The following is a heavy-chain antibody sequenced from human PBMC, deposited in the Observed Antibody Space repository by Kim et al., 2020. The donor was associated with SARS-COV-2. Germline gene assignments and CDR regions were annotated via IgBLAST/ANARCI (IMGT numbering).Heavy chain of an antibody. D-gene: IGHD3-10*01. V-gene: IGHV3-23*01. Sequence: GGSLRLSCAASGFTFSSYAMSWVRQAPGKGLEWVSAISGSGGSTYYADSVKGRFTISRDNSKNTLYLQMNSLRAEDTAVYYCAKDKGITMVRGVINGMDVWGQGTTVTVSS. CDR1: GFTFSSYA. CDR3: AKDKGITMVRGVINGMDV. CDR2: ISGSGGST. J-gene: IGHJ6*02.